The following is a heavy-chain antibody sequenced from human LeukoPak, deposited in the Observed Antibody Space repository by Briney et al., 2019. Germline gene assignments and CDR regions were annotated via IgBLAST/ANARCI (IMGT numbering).Heavy chain of an antibody. CDR3: ARNHNGPYYYYYMDV. CDR1: GYTFTGYY. CDR2: INPNSGGT. Sequence: ASVKVSCKASGYTFTGYYMHWVRQAPGQGLEWMGWINPNSGGTNYAQKFQGRVTMTRDTSISTAYMELSRLRSDDTAVYYCARNHNGPYYYYYMDVWGKGTTDTVSS. V-gene: IGHV1-2*02. J-gene: IGHJ6*03. D-gene: IGHD1-1*01.